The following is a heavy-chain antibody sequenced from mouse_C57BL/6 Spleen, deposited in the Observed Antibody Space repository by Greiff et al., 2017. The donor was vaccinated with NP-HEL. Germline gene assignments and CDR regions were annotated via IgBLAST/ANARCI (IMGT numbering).Heavy chain of an antibody. D-gene: IGHD1-1*01. Sequence: VKLQESGAELVRPGTSVKVSCKASGYAFTNYLIEWVKQRPGQGLEWIGVINPGSGGTNYNEKFKGKATLTADKSSSTAYMQLSSLTSEDSAVYFCARYYGSSYPHWYFDVWGTGTTVTVSS. CDR3: ARYYGSSYPHWYFDV. V-gene: IGHV1-54*01. CDR2: INPGSGGT. J-gene: IGHJ1*03. CDR1: GYAFTNYL.